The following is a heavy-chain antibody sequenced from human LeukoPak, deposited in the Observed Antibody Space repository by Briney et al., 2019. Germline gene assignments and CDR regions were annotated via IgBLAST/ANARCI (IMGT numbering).Heavy chain of an antibody. Sequence: ASVKVSCKASGYTFTSYGISWVRQAPGQGLEWMGWISAYNGNTNYAQKLQGRVTMTTDTSTSTAYMELRSLRSDDTAVYYCAKVGDLWSGPSDFDYWGQGTLVTVSS. CDR2: ISAYNGNT. CDR1: GYTFTSYG. CDR3: AKVGDLWSGPSDFDY. J-gene: IGHJ4*02. V-gene: IGHV1-18*01. D-gene: IGHD3-3*01.